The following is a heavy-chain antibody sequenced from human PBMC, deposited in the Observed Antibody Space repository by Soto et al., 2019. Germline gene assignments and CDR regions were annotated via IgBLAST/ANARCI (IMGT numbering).Heavy chain of an antibody. J-gene: IGHJ4*02. CDR1: GYTFTSYY. CDR2: INPSGGST. Sequence: RASVKVSCKASGYTFTSYYMHWVRQAPGQGLEWMGIINPSGGSTSYAQKFQGRVTMTRDTSTSTVYMELSSLRSEDTAVYYCARNDYYDSSGPQIPFDYWGQGTLVTVSS. CDR3: ARNDYYDSSGPQIPFDY. D-gene: IGHD3-22*01. V-gene: IGHV1-46*01.